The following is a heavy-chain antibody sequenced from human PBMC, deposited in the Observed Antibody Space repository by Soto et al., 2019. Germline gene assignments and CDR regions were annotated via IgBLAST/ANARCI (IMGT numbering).Heavy chain of an antibody. J-gene: IGHJ4*01. V-gene: IGHV5-51*01. Sequence: PGESLKISCKGSGYRFSDNWIAWVRQMPGKGLEWMGTIYPGDFDTRYSPSFQGQVTISADKSISTAYLQWSALRASDTAMYYCARTAYGEYYDYTGYYYNFWGQGTRVTVSS. D-gene: IGHD3-22*01. CDR3: ARTAYGEYYDYTGYYYNF. CDR2: IYPGDFDT. CDR1: GYRFSDNW.